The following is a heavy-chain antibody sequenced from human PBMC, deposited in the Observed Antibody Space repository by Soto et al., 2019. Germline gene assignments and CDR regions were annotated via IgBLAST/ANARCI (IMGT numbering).Heavy chain of an antibody. CDR1: GFTFDDYA. Sequence: GGSLRLSCAASGFTFDDYAMHWVRQAPGKGLEWVSGISWNSGSIGYADSVKGRFTISRDNAKNSLYLQMNSLRAEDTALYYCAKDIFPDIVVVVADWGQGTLVTVSS. CDR3: AKDIFPDIVVVVAD. V-gene: IGHV3-9*01. D-gene: IGHD2-15*01. J-gene: IGHJ4*02. CDR2: ISWNSGSI.